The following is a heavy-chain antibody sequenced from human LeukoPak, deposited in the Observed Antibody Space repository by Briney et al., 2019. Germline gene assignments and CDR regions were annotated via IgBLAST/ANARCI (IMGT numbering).Heavy chain of an antibody. Sequence: PGRSLRLSCAASGFTFSSYGMHWVRQAPGKRLEWVAVIWYDGSNKYYADSVKGRFTISRDNSKNTLYLQMNSLRAEDTAVYYCARALRGTYYYYGMDVWGKGTTVTVSS. CDR2: IWYDGSNK. D-gene: IGHD4-17*01. CDR3: ARALRGTYYYYGMDV. CDR1: GFTFSSYG. V-gene: IGHV3-33*01. J-gene: IGHJ6*04.